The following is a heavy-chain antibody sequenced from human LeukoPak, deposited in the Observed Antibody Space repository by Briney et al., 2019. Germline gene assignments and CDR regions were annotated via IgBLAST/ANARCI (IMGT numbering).Heavy chain of an antibody. D-gene: IGHD6-19*01. Sequence: ASVKVSCKASGYSFTGYYMHWARQAPGQGLEWMGRINPKRGGTNYAQKFQGRVTMTEDTSTDTAYMELSSLRSEDTAVYYCATDQQWLVTGPLYGMDVWGQGTTVTVSS. CDR1: GYSFTGYY. V-gene: IGHV1-2*06. CDR3: ATDQQWLVTGPLYGMDV. J-gene: IGHJ6*02. CDR2: INPKRGGT.